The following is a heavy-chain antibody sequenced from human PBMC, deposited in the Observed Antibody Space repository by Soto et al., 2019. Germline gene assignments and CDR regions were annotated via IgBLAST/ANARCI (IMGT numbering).Heavy chain of an antibody. J-gene: IGHJ1*01. V-gene: IGHV1-69*13. CDR1: GGTFSSYA. Sequence: SVKVSCKASGGTFSSYAISWVRQAPGQGLEWMGGIIPIFGTANYAQKFQGRVTITADESTSTAYMELSSLRSEDTAVYYCARDVLPSYYYDSSASQGEYFQHWGRG. CDR2: IIPIFGTA. CDR3: ARDVLPSYYYDSSASQGEYFQH. D-gene: IGHD3-22*01.